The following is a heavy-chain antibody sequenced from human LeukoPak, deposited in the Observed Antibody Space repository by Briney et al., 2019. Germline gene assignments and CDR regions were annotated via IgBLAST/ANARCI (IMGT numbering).Heavy chain of an antibody. CDR2: MNPNSGNT. D-gene: IGHD3-22*01. J-gene: IGHJ4*02. CDR3: ARLFQRNELNYYDSSGYSLGY. Sequence: ASVKVSCKASGYTFTSHCMHWVRQAPGQGLEWMGWMNPNSGNTGYAQKFQGRITITRNTSIRTAYMELSSLRSEDTAVYYCARLFQRNELNYYDSSGYSLGYWGQGTLVTVSS. CDR1: GYTFTSHC. V-gene: IGHV1-8*03.